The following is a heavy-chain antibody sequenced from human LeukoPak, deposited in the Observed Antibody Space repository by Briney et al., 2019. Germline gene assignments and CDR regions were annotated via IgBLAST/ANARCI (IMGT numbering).Heavy chain of an antibody. Sequence: GGSLRLSCAASGFTVSSNYMSWVRQAPGKGLEWVSVIYSGGSTYYADSATGRFTISRDNSQNTRYLQMKSLRAEDTGVYFCAREVALRGMEVWGQGTKVTVSS. CDR2: IYSGGST. CDR1: GFTVSSNY. D-gene: IGHD5-12*01. J-gene: IGHJ6*02. CDR3: AREVALRGMEV. V-gene: IGHV3-53*01.